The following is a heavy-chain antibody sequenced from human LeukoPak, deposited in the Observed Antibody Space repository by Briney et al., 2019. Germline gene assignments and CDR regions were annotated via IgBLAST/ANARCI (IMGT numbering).Heavy chain of an antibody. Sequence: PSETLSLTCAVYGGSFSGYYWSWIRQPPGKGLEWIGEINHSGSTNYNPSLKSRVTISVDTSKNQFSLKLSSVTAADTAVYYCASRLGSTNPFDHWGQGTLVTVSS. CDR3: ASRLGSTNPFDH. V-gene: IGHV4-34*01. CDR2: INHSGST. J-gene: IGHJ4*02. D-gene: IGHD2-2*01. CDR1: GGSFSGYY.